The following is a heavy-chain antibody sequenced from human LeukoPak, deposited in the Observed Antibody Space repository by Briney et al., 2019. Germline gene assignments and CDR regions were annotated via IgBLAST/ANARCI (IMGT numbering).Heavy chain of an antibody. D-gene: IGHD2-2*01. J-gene: IGHJ5*02. V-gene: IGHV3-21*04. Sequence: GGSLRLSCAASGFTFSSYSMNWVRQAPGKGLEWVSSISSSSSYIYYADSVKGRFTISRDNAKNSLYLQMNSLRAEDTAVYYCARAVVPAAHLHFDPWGQGTLVTVSS. CDR3: ARAVVPAAHLHFDP. CDR2: ISSSSSYI. CDR1: GFTFSSYS.